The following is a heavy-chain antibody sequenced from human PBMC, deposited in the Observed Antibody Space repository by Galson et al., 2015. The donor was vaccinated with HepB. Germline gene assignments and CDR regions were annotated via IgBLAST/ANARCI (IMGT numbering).Heavy chain of an antibody. CDR2: ISGTGDNP. CDR3: ARGENYGTY. CDR1: GFTFGSYA. D-gene: IGHD3-16*01. Sequence: LRLSCAASGFTFGSYAMSWVRQAPGKGLEWVSAISGTGDNPRYADSVQGRFTISRDNYRNTLYLQMNSLRDEDTALYYCARGENYGTYWGQGTLVTVSS. J-gene: IGHJ4*02. V-gene: IGHV3-23*01.